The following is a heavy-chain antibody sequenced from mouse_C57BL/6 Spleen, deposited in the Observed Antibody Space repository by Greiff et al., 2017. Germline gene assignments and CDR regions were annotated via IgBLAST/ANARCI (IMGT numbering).Heavy chain of an antibody. CDR2: ISNGGGST. CDR3: ARRYYGSSYRWYFDV. Sequence: EVKLVESGGGLVQPGGSLKLSCAASGFTFSDYYMYWVRQTPEKRLEWVAYISNGGGSTYYPDTVKGRFTISRDNAKNTLYLQMSRLKSEDTAMYYCARRYYGSSYRWYFDVWGTGTTVTVSS. J-gene: IGHJ1*03. V-gene: IGHV5-12*01. CDR1: GFTFSDYY. D-gene: IGHD1-1*01.